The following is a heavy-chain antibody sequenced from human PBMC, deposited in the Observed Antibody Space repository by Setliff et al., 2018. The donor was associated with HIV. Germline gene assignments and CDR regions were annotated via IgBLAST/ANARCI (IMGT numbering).Heavy chain of an antibody. Sequence: GGSLRLSCAVSGFTFSSSWMSWVRQAPGKGLEWVANINEDGSDKYYMDSVKGRFSISRDNADNSLYLQMNSLRGEDTAIYYCAKVDNGHCLSNSCRDFDYWGQGTLVTVSS. CDR3: AKVDNGHCLSNSCRDFDY. CDR2: INEDGSDK. D-gene: IGHD2-2*01. CDR1: GFTFSSSW. V-gene: IGHV3-7*03. J-gene: IGHJ4*02.